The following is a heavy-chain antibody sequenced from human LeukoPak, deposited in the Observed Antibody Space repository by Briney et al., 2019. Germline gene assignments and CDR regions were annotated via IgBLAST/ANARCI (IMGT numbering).Heavy chain of an antibody. Sequence: SETLSLTCSVSGGSVSSGSYSRSWIRQPPGKGLEWIGYIYYSGSTNYNPSLKSRVTISVDTSKNQFSLKLSSVTAADTAVYYCARRYSSGWYPVFDYWGQGTLVTVSS. J-gene: IGHJ4*02. CDR3: ARRYSSGWYPVFDY. CDR1: GGSVSSGSYS. V-gene: IGHV4-61*01. CDR2: IYYSGST. D-gene: IGHD6-19*01.